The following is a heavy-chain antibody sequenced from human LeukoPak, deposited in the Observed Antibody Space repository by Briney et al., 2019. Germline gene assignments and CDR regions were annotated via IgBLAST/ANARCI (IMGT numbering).Heavy chain of an antibody. J-gene: IGHJ4*02. CDR3: ARDGRISMVRGVIIRENYFDF. Sequence: PSETLSLTCAVYGGSFSGYYWTWIRQPPGKGLEWIGYIYYSGSTNYNPSLKSRVTISVDTSKNQFSLKLSSVTAADTAVYYCARDGRISMVRGVIIRENYFDFWGQGTLVTVSS. CDR1: GGSFSGYY. CDR2: IYYSGST. D-gene: IGHD3-10*01. V-gene: IGHV4-59*12.